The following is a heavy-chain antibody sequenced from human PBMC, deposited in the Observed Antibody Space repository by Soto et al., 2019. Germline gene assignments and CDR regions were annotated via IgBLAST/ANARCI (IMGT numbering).Heavy chain of an antibody. CDR2: INHSGST. CDR3: ASRIAAAGHDY. D-gene: IGHD6-13*01. CDR1: GGSFSGYY. J-gene: IGHJ4*02. Sequence: SETLSLTCAVYGGSFSGYYWSWIRQPPGKGLEWIGEINHSGSTNYNPSLKSRVTISVDTSKNQFSLKLSSVTAADTAVYYCASRIAAAGHDYWGQGTLVTVSS. V-gene: IGHV4-34*01.